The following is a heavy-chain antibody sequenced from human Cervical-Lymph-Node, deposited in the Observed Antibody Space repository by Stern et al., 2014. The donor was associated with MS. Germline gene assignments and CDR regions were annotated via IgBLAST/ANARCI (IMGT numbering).Heavy chain of an antibody. V-gene: IGHV1-2*02. CDR1: GYIFTGYY. Sequence: QVQLVQSGAEVKKPGASVKVSCKTSGYIFTGYYIHWVRQAPGQGLEWMAWINPNTGGTKYAQKLQGRVTMIRDTSISTAYVELSSLTSDDTAVYYCARDQRGITIFGVVTDYYYLGMDVWGQGTTVTVSS. CDR2: INPNTGGT. J-gene: IGHJ6*02. D-gene: IGHD3-3*01. CDR3: ARDQRGITIFGVVTDYYYLGMDV.